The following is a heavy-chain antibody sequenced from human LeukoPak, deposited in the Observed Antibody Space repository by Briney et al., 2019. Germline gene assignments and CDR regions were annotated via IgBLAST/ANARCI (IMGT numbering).Heavy chain of an antibody. D-gene: IGHD2-2*03. CDR2: IYYSGST. J-gene: IGHJ5*02. V-gene: IGHV4-59*08. CDR3: ARHGYCSSTSCRGYNWFDP. CDR1: GGSISSYY. Sequence: SETLSLTCTVSGGSISSYYWSWIRQPPGKGLEWIGYIYYSGSTNYNPSLKSRVTISVDTSKNQFSLKLSSVTTADTAVYYCARHGYCSSTSCRGYNWFDPWGQGTLVTVSS.